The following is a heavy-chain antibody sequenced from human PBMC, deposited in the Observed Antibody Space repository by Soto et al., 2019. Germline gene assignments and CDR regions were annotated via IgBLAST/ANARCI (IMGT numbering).Heavy chain of an antibody. V-gene: IGHV1-69*08. CDR3: ARDGDYATYYYYGMDV. D-gene: IGHD4-17*01. J-gene: IGHJ6*02. CDR1: GGTFSSYT. Sequence: QVQLVQSGAEVKKPGSSVKVSCKASGGTFSSYTISWVRQAPGQGLEWMGRIIPILGIANYAQKFQGRVTTTADKSTSTAYMELSSLRSEDTAVYYCARDGDYATYYYYGMDVWGQGTTVTVSS. CDR2: IIPILGIA.